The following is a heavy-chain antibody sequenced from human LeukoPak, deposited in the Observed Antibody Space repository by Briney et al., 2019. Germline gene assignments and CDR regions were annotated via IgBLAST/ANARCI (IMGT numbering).Heavy chain of an antibody. J-gene: IGHJ6*03. CDR2: INWNGGST. D-gene: IGHD1-26*01. CDR1: GFTFDDYA. V-gene: IGHV3-20*04. Sequence: RPGGSLRLSCVASGFTFDDYAMSWVRQGPGKGLEWVSGINWNGGSTGYADSVKGRFTISRDNAKNSLYLQMNSLRAEDTALYYCAREGAGSYPPHYYYYMDVRGKGTTVTVSS. CDR3: AREGAGSYPPHYYYYMDV.